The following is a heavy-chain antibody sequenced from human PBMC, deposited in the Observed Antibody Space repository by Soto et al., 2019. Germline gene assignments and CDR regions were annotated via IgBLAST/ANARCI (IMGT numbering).Heavy chain of an antibody. D-gene: IGHD5-18*01. CDR2: INHSGST. Sequence: LPETLSLTCAVYGGSSSGYYWSWIRQPPGKGLEWIGEINHSGSTNYNPSLKSRVTISVDTSKNQFSLKLSSVTAADTAVYYCARGDTAVVLQPNPFDYWGQGTLVTVSS. J-gene: IGHJ4*02. CDR3: ARGDTAVVLQPNPFDY. V-gene: IGHV4-34*01. CDR1: GGSSSGYY.